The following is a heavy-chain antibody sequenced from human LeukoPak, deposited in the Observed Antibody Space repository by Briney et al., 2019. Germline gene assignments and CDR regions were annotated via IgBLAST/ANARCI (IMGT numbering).Heavy chain of an antibody. Sequence: SETLSLTCAVYGGSFSGYYWSWIRQPPGKGLEWIGSIFHSGSTYFNPSLKSRVTISVDTSKNQFSLKLSSVTAADTAVYYCARASSSWPGPYYYYYYMDVWGKGTTVTVSS. CDR2: IFHSGST. CDR3: ARASSSWPGPYYYYYYMDV. D-gene: IGHD6-13*01. J-gene: IGHJ6*03. CDR1: GGSFSGYY. V-gene: IGHV4-34*12.